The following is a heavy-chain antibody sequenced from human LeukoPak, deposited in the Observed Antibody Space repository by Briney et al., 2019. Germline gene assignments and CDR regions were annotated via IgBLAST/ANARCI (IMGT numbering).Heavy chain of an antibody. D-gene: IGHD1-20*01. Sequence: GASVKVSCKVSGYTLTELSMHWVRQAPGKGLEWMGGFDPEDGETIYAQKFQGRVTMTEDTSTDTAYMELSSLRSKDTAVYYCATHLREGITGTFDYWGQGTLVTVSS. CDR2: FDPEDGET. CDR1: GYTLTELS. CDR3: ATHLREGITGTFDY. V-gene: IGHV1-24*01. J-gene: IGHJ4*02.